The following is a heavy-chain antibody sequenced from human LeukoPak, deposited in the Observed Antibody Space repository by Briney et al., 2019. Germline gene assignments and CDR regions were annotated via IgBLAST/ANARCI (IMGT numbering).Heavy chain of an antibody. CDR3: ARESYVYSRSPDDAFDI. Sequence: ASVTVSCTASGYTFTSYGISWVRQAPGQGLEWMGWISAYNGNTNYAQKVQGRVTMTTDTSTSTAYMELRSLRSDDTAMYYCARESYVYSRSPDDAFDIWGRGTLVTVSS. D-gene: IGHD6-6*01. CDR1: GYTFTSYG. V-gene: IGHV1-18*01. J-gene: IGHJ3*02. CDR2: ISAYNGNT.